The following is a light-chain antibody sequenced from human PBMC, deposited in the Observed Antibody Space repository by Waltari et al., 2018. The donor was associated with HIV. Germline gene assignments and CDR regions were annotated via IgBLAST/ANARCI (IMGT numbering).Light chain of an antibody. Sequence: QSVLTQPPSVSGAPGQRVTISCTGSSSNIGAGYDLHWYQQLPGTAPKLLIYGNNNRPSGVPDRFSGSKSGTSASLAITGLQAEDEGDYYCQSYDSSLSVFGGGTKLTVL. CDR3: QSYDSSLSV. J-gene: IGLJ2*01. CDR1: SSNIGAGYD. V-gene: IGLV1-40*01. CDR2: GNN.